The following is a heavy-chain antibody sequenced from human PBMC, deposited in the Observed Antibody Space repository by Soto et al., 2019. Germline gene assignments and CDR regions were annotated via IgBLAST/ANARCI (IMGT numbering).Heavy chain of an antibody. CDR3: ARPSHSQDIVIMVYDKPYDAFDI. Sequence: SETLSLTCTVSGGSISSYYWSWIRQPPVKGLEWIGYIYYSGSTNYNPSLKSRVTISVDTSKKQFSLKLSSVTDADTAVYYCARPSHSQDIVIMVYDKPYDAFDIWGKGTMVTXS. D-gene: IGHD2-8*01. J-gene: IGHJ3*02. CDR2: IYYSGST. CDR1: GGSISSYY. V-gene: IGHV4-59*01.